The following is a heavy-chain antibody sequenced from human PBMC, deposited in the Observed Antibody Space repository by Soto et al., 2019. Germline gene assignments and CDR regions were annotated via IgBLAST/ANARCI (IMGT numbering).Heavy chain of an antibody. CDR2: IYHSGKI. V-gene: IGHV4-4*02. CDR1: GGSIGSSNW. D-gene: IGHD2-15*01. Sequence: QVQLQESGPGLVKPSGTLSLTCGVSGGSIGSSNWWSWVRQPPGKGLEWIGEIYHSGKINYNPSFKSRVTITVDTSNNQFSLRLSSVTAADTAVYYCAKMVAAPSLLDRNSRRHWFYPRGQGTLVTVSS. J-gene: IGHJ5*02. CDR3: AKMVAAPSLLDRNSRRHWFYP.